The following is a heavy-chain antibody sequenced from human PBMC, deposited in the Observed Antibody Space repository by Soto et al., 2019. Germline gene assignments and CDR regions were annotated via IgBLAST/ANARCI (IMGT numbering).Heavy chain of an antibody. J-gene: IGHJ4*02. CDR2: IKPDGSEK. D-gene: IGHD4-4*01. CDR3: AKDSYSKGDY. V-gene: IGHV3-7*01. CDR1: GFTFSSYS. Sequence: GGSLSLSCAASGFTFSSYSMNWVRQAPEKGLEWVSNIKPDGSEKNYVDSVKGRFTISRDNAANSLYLQMNSLRAEDTAVYYCAKDSYSKGDYWGQGILVTVSS.